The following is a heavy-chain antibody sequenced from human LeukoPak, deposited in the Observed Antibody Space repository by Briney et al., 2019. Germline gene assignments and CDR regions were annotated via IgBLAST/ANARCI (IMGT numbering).Heavy chain of an antibody. CDR3: ARDGLAVAGTGY. CDR2: IYYSGNT. CDR1: GGSISSSSYY. D-gene: IGHD6-19*01. Sequence: SETLSLTCTVSGGSISSSSYYCGWIPQPPGMGLEWIGSIYYSGNTYYNPSLKSRLTFSVDTSKNQFSLKLSSVTAADTAVYYCARDGLAVAGTGYWGQGTLVTVSS. V-gene: IGHV4-39*07. J-gene: IGHJ4*02.